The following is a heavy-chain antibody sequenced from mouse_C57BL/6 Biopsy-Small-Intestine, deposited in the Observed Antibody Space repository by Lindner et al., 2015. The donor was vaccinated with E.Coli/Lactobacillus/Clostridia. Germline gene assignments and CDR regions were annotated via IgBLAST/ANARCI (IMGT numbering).Heavy chain of an antibody. CDR3: ARGALKNAMDY. J-gene: IGHJ4*01. D-gene: IGHD3-1*01. V-gene: IGHV5-6*01. CDR2: ISSGGSYI. CDR1: GFTFSNYG. Sequence: VQLQEVWGDLVKPGGSLKLSCAVSGFTFSNYGMSWVRQTPDKRLEWVATISSGGSYIYYPDSVKGRFTISRDNAKNTLFLQMTSLRSEDTAMYYCARGALKNAMDYWGQGTSVTVSS.